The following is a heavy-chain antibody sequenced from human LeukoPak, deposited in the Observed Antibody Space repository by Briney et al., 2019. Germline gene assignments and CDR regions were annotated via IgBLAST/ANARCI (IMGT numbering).Heavy chain of an antibody. CDR1: GFRFDDYG. Sequence: GGSLRLSCVVSGFRFDDYGMRWVRQAPGKGLEWVSGISWSGTTTGYADSVKGRFTISRDSAKNSLYLQMNSLRAEDTAVYYCARLTDDYGDYAHAFDIWGQGTMVTVSS. D-gene: IGHD4-17*01. J-gene: IGHJ3*02. CDR2: ISWSGTTT. V-gene: IGHV3-20*04. CDR3: ARLTDDYGDYAHAFDI.